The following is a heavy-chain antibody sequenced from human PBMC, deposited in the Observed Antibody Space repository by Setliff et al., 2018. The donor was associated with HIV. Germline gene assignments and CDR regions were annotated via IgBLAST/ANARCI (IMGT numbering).Heavy chain of an antibody. D-gene: IGHD6-13*01. CDR1: GDSISSGSYY. CDR3: AREGDSSAWYRFDP. CDR2: VFPSGST. V-gene: IGHV4-61*02. Sequence: SETLSLTCTVSGDSISSGSYYWSWIRQPAGKGLEWIGRVFPSGSTNYNPYLESRVTVSVDTSKNQFSLKVFSVTAADTAVHYCAREGDSSAWYRFDPWGQGTLVTVSS. J-gene: IGHJ5*02.